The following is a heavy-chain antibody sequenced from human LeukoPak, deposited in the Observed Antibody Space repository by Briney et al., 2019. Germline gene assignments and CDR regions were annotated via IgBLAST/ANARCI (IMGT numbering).Heavy chain of an antibody. Sequence: ASVKVSCKASGYTFTGYYMHWVPQAPGQRLEWIGWIIPYSVATNYAQNFQTRVTMTRDTSISTAYMELNRLTSDDTAVYYSARQLGATSRNYWGQGTLVTVSS. CDR1: GYTFTGYY. CDR2: IIPYSVAT. V-gene: IGHV1-2*02. J-gene: IGHJ4*02. D-gene: IGHD1-26*01. CDR3: ARQLGATSRNY.